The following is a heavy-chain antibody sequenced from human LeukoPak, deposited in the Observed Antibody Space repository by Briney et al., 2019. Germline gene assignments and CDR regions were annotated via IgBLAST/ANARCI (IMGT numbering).Heavy chain of an antibody. V-gene: IGHV1-2*02. CDR1: GYTFTGYY. J-gene: IGHJ3*02. CDR3: ARRRVGLRYFDWPNDAFDI. Sequence: VASVKVSCKASGYTFTGYYMHWVRQAPGRGLEWMGWINPNSGGTNYAQKFQGRVTMTRDTSISTAYMELSRLRSDDTAVYYCARRRVGLRYFDWPNDAFDIWSQGTMVTVSS. CDR2: INPNSGGT. D-gene: IGHD3-9*01.